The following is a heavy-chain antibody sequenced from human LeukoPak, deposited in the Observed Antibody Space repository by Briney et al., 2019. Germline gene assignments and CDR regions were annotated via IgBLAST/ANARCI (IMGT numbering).Heavy chain of an antibody. CDR3: ASRTSGYAFDI. CDR1: GFTFTSDA. J-gene: IGHJ3*02. V-gene: IGHV3-21*01. CDR2: ISSSSSYI. Sequence: GGSLRLSCVASGFTFTSDAMNWVRQAPGKGLEWVSSISSSSSYIYYADSVKGRFTISRDNAKNSLYLQMNSLRAEDTAVYYCASRTSGYAFDIWGQGTMVTVSS. D-gene: IGHD1/OR15-1a*01.